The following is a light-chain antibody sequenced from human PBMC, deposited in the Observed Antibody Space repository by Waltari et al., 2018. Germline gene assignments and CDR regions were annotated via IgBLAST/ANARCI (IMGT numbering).Light chain of an antibody. CDR3: SSYISSSTLEL. CDR1: SSDVGSYKY. J-gene: IGLJ2*01. V-gene: IGLV2-14*03. Sequence: QSALTQPASVSGSPGQSIPISCTGTSSDVGSYKYAPWYQQHPGKAPKLMIFDVSNRPSGVSNRFSGSKSGNTASLTISGLQAEDEADYYCSSYISSSTLELFGGGTSLTVL. CDR2: DVS.